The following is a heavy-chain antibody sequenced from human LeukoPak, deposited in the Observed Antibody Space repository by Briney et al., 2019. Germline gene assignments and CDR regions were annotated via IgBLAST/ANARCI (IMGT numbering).Heavy chain of an antibody. D-gene: IGHD4-17*01. CDR1: GGSISSYY. V-gene: IGHV4-59*05. CDR3: ARHATYYGDLDY. CDR2: IYYSGST. Sequence: PSETLSLTCTVSGGSISSYYWSWIRQPPGKGLEWIGSIYYSGSTYYNPSLKSRVTISVDTSKNQFSLKLSSVTAADTAVYYCARHATYYGDLDYWGQGTLVTVSS. J-gene: IGHJ4*02.